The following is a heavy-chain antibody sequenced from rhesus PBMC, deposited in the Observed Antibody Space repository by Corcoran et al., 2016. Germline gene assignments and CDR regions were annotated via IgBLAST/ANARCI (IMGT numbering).Heavy chain of an antibody. CDR1: GGSFSSYW. V-gene: IGHV4-80*01. J-gene: IGHJ4*01. CDR2: INGDSGST. CDR3: ARYILYSSGWSDFDY. D-gene: IGHD6S26*01. Sequence: QVQLQESGPGLVKPSETLSLTCAVSGGSFSSYWWSWIRQPPGKGLEVIGEINGDSGSTNYNPSLTRRVTISKDASKSQFSLKLSSVTAAATAVYYCARYILYSSGWSDFDYWGQGVLVTVSS.